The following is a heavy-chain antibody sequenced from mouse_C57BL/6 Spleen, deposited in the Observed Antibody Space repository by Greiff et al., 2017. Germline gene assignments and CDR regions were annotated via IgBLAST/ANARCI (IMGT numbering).Heavy chain of an antibody. Sequence: EVMLGESGGGLVKPGGSLKLSCAASGFTFSSYAMSWVRQTPEKRLEWVATISDGGSYTYYPDNVKGRFTISRDNAKNDLYLQMSHLKSEDTAMYYCARDRGLGPPVDYWGQGTTLTVSS. J-gene: IGHJ2*01. V-gene: IGHV5-4*01. D-gene: IGHD4-1*01. CDR2: ISDGGSYT. CDR1: GFTFSSYA. CDR3: ARDRGLGPPVDY.